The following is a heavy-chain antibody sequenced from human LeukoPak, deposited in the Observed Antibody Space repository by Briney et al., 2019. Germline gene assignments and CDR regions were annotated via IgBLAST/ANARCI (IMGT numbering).Heavy chain of an antibody. Sequence: PSETLSLTCTVSGGSISSSSYYWGWIRQPPGKGLEWIGSIYYSGTTYYNPSLKSRVTISVDTSKNQFSLKLSSVTAADTAVYYCAREAVTNLKDLDYRGQGTLVAVSS. D-gene: IGHD4-17*01. CDR2: IYYSGTT. CDR3: AREAVTNLKDLDY. V-gene: IGHV4-39*07. CDR1: GGSISSSSYY. J-gene: IGHJ4*02.